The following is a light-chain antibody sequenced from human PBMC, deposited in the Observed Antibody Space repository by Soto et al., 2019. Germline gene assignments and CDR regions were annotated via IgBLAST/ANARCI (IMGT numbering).Light chain of an antibody. V-gene: IGLV1-51*01. CDR3: CSYAGNHNYV. CDR2: DNN. J-gene: IGLJ1*01. Sequence: QSVLTQPPSVSAAPGQKVTVSCSGSSSNIGNNYVSWYQKLPGTAPKLLIYDNNKRPSGTPDRFSGSRSGTSATLGITGLQTGDEADYYCCSYAGNHNYVFGTGTKLTVL. CDR1: SSNIGNNY.